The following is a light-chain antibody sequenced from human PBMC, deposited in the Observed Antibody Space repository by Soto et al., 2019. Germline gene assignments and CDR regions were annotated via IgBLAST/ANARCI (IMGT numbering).Light chain of an antibody. CDR2: EVS. V-gene: IGLV2-14*01. Sequence: QSALTQPASVSGSPGQSITISCTGTSSDVGSYNYVSWYQQHPGKAPKLMIYEVSDRPSGISSRFSGSKSGNTASLTISGLQAEDEADYYCSSYTTSRTLVFGPGTKVTVL. J-gene: IGLJ1*01. CDR1: SSDVGSYNY. CDR3: SSYTTSRTLV.